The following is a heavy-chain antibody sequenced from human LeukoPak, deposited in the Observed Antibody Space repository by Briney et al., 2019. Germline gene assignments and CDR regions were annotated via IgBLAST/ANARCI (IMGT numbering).Heavy chain of an antibody. Sequence: SETLSLTCTVSSDSMNSDFHYWTWIRQPAGKGLEWIGRISSSGSTTYNPSLMSRATITLDTSKNSFSLKLSSVTAADTAVYYCARHMGLGYSYGYPYFDYWGQGTLVTVSS. CDR1: SDSMNSDFHY. CDR2: ISSSGST. J-gene: IGHJ4*02. CDR3: ARHMGLGYSYGYPYFDY. V-gene: IGHV4-61*02. D-gene: IGHD5-18*01.